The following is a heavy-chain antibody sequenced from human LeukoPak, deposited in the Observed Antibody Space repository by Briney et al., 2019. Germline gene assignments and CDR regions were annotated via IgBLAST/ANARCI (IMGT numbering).Heavy chain of an antibody. CDR1: GFTFSRSA. D-gene: IGHD6-13*01. V-gene: IGHV3-23*01. CDR2: ISSSGNT. J-gene: IGHJ4*02. CDR3: VKGRISEDGLDF. Sequence: GGSLRLSCAASGFTFSRSAMTWVRQTPGKGLNWFSSISSSGNTYYADSVKGRFTISRDNSKNTLYLQMNSLRAEDTAVYYCVKGRISEDGLDFWGQGTLVTVSS.